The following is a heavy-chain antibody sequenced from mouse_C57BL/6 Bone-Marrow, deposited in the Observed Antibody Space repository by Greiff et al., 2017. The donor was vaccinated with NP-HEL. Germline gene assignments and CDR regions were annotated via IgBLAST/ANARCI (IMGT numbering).Heavy chain of an antibody. D-gene: IGHD2-3*01. CDR1: GYTFTSYW. CDR2: IDPSDSET. J-gene: IGHJ1*03. V-gene: IGHV1-52*01. Sequence: QVQLQQPGAELVRPGSSVKLSCKASGYTFTSYWMHWVKQRPIQGLEWIGNIDPSDSETHYNQKFKDKATLTVDKSSSTAYMQLSSLTSEDSAVYYCARGWVLNWYFDVWGTGTTGTVSS. CDR3: ARGWVLNWYFDV.